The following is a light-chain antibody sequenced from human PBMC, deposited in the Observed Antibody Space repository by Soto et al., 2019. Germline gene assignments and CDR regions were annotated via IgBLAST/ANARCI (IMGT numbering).Light chain of an antibody. J-gene: IGLJ2*01. V-gene: IGLV1-44*01. CDR3: PAWEDRLDAPV. CDR1: SSNIGSNT. CDR2: SNN. Sequence: QSVLTQPPSASGTPGQRVTISCSGSSSNIGSNTVNWYQQLPGTAPKLLIYSNNQRPSGVPDRFSGSKSGTSASLAISGFQSENEAEYYYPAWEDRLDAPVCGGGPKRTVL.